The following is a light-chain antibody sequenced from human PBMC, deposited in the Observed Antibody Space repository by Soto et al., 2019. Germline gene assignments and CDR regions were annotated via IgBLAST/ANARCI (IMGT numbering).Light chain of an antibody. J-gene: IGKJ4*01. CDR3: QQYNNWPRT. Sequence: EIVMTQSPATLSVSPGEGVTLSCRASQRLTNNLAWYQQSPGQAPRLLIYGASTRATGIPTRFSGSGTGTEFTLTISSLESEDFAVYYCQQYNNWPRTFGGGTKVDNK. CDR2: GAS. CDR1: QRLTNN. V-gene: IGKV3D-15*01.